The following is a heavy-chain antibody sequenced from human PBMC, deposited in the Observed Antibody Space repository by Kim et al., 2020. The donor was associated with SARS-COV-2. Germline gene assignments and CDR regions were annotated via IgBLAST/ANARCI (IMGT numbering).Heavy chain of an antibody. CDR1: GFTFSRYW. Sequence: GGSLRLSCAASGFTFSRYWMSWVRQAPGKGLEWVANINQDGSEKYYVDSVKGRFTISRDNAKNSLYLQMNSLRAEDTAVYYCAREGWDLLLKDQGKFDYWGQGTPVTVSS. CDR2: INQDGSEK. J-gene: IGHJ4*02. V-gene: IGHV3-7*01. CDR3: AREGWDLLLKDQGKFDY. D-gene: IGHD1-26*01.